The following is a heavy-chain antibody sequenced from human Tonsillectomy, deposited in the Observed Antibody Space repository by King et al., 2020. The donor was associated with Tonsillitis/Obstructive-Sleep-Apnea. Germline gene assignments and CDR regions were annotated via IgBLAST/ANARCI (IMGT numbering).Heavy chain of an antibody. Sequence: VQLQESGPGLVKPSGTLSLTCAVSGGSISSTNWWSWGRQPPGKGLEWLGEIYHSGSTNYNPSLKSRVTISVDKSKNQFSLNLTSVTAADTAVYYCAREREYLRWFDPWGQGTLVTVSS. CDR1: GGSISSTNW. CDR3: AREREYLRWFDP. J-gene: IGHJ5*02. D-gene: IGHD2-2*01. V-gene: IGHV4-4*02. CDR2: IYHSGST.